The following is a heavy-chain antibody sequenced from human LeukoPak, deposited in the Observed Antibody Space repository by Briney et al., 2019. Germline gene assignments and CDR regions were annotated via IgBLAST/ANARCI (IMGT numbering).Heavy chain of an antibody. D-gene: IGHD1-1*01. V-gene: IGHV1-2*02. Sequence: ASVKVSCKASGYTFTSHYMHWVRQAPGQGLEWMGWIHPNSGATNYAQNFQGRVTMTRDTSIRTDYMELSSLRSDDTAVYYCARGNDAEYFQHWGQGTLVTVSS. CDR3: ARGNDAEYFQH. J-gene: IGHJ1*01. CDR1: GYTFTSHY. CDR2: IHPNSGAT.